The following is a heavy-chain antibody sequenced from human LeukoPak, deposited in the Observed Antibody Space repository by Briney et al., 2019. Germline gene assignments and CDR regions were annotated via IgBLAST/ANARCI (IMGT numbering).Heavy chain of an antibody. V-gene: IGHV4-59*01. CDR3: ARGLGPDFDY. J-gene: IGHJ4*02. CDR2: IYYSGST. Sequence: SETLSLTCTVSGGSISSYYWSWIRQPPGKGLEWIGYIYYSGSTNYNPSLKSRVTISVDTSKNQLSLKLSSVTATDTAVYYRARGLGPDFDYWGQGTLVTVSS. CDR1: GGSISSYY.